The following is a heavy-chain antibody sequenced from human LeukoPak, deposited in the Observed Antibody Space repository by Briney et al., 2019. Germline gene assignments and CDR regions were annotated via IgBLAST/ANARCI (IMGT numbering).Heavy chain of an antibody. D-gene: IGHD2-2*01. CDR1: GFTFSSYA. V-gene: IGHV3-30*04. Sequence: PGGSLRLSCAASGFTFSSYAMHWVRQAPGKGLEWVAVIRYDGSNKYYADSVKGRFTISRDNSKNTLYLQMNSLRAEDTAVYYCARAIPPPHCTTITCFKPFDYWGQGTLVTVSS. CDR3: ARAIPPPHCTTITCFKPFDY. CDR2: IRYDGSNK. J-gene: IGHJ4*02.